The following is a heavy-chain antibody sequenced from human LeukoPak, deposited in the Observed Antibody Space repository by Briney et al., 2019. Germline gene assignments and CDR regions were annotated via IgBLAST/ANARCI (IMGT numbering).Heavy chain of an antibody. V-gene: IGHV3-30*02. D-gene: IGHD1-14*01. J-gene: IGHJ5*02. CDR2: IRYDGSNK. Sequence: GGSLRLSCAASGFTFSSYGMHWVRQAPGKGLEWVAFIRYDGSNKYYADSVKGRFTISRDNSKNTLYLQMSSLRAEDTAVYYCAKDTTPPKAGFDPWGQGTLVTVSS. CDR1: GFTFSSYG. CDR3: AKDTTPPKAGFDP.